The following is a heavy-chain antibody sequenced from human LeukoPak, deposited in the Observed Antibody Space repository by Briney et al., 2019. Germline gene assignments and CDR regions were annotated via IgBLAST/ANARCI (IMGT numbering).Heavy chain of an antibody. Sequence: GASVKVSCKASGYTFTSYHMHWVRQAPGQGLEWMGIINPSGGTTNYAQKFRGRVTMTRDMSISTAYMELSRLRSDDTAVYYCARVLHPRHGQPVGDAFDIWGQGTMVTVSS. CDR1: GYTFTSYH. CDR3: ARVLHPRHGQPVGDAFDI. D-gene: IGHD2-2*01. J-gene: IGHJ3*02. CDR2: INPSGGTT. V-gene: IGHV1-46*01.